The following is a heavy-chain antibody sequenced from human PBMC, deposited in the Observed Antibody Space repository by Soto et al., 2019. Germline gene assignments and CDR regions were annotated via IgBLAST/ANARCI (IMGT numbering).Heavy chain of an antibody. J-gene: IGHJ5*02. D-gene: IGHD3-10*01. CDR2: MNPNSGNT. Sequence: ASVKVSCKASVYTFTSYDSNWVRQATGQGLEWMGWMNPNSGNTGYAQKFQGRVTMTRNTSISTAYMELSSLRSEDTAVYYCARGALWFGDYNWFDPWGQGTLVTVSS. CDR3: ARGALWFGDYNWFDP. CDR1: VYTFTSYD. V-gene: IGHV1-8*01.